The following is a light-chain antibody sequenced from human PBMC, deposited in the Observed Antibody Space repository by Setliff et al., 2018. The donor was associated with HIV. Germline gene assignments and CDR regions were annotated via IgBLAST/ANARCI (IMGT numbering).Light chain of an antibody. V-gene: IGKV4-1*01. J-gene: IGKJ3*01. Sequence: DIVMTQSPESLAVSLGERATINCRSSQSVFYSSNNKNYLAWYQHKPGQPPKLLIYWASTRESGVPDRFSGSGSGTDFILTISSLQAEDVAVYYCQQYYTTPFTFGPGTKVDIK. CDR1: QSVFYSSNNKNY. CDR2: WAS. CDR3: QQYYTTPFT.